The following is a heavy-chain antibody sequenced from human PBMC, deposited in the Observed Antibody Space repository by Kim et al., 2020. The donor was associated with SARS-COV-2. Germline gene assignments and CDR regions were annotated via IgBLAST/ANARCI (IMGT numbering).Heavy chain of an antibody. CDR2: IGTAGDT. CDR3: ARAPGGDWYFDL. CDR1: GFTFSSYD. V-gene: IGHV3-13*01. D-gene: IGHD3-10*01. J-gene: IGHJ2*01. Sequence: GGSLRLSCAASGFTFSSYDMHWVRQATGKGLEWVSAIGTAGDTYYPGSVKGRFTISRENAKNSLYLQMNSLRAGDTAVYYCARAPGGDWYFDLWGRGTLVTVSS.